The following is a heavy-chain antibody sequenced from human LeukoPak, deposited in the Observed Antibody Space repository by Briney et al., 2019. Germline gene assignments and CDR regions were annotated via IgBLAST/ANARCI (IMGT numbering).Heavy chain of an antibody. Sequence: SETLSLTCTVSGGSITSRDHYWGWIRQPPGKRLQWIGSIYFSGNTDYNSSLKSQVTISVDTSRNQFSLKLRSLTAADTAVYYCARQVSGLSLYYFDYWGQGTLITVSS. V-gene: IGHV4-39*01. J-gene: IGHJ4*02. CDR2: IYFSGNT. CDR3: ARQVSGLSLYYFDY. CDR1: GGSITSRDHY. D-gene: IGHD6-19*01.